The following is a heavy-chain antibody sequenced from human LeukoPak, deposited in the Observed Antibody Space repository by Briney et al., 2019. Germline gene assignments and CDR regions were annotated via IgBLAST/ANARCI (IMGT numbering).Heavy chain of an antibody. CDR2: IRYDGTNK. J-gene: IGHJ3*02. Sequence: PGGSLRLSCAASGFTFSSYGMHWVRQAPGEGLEWVAFIRYDGTNKYYTDSVKGRFTISRDNSKKTLNLQMNSLRAEDTAVYYCAKDLGTRSVHDGFDIWGQGTMVTVSS. D-gene: IGHD1-1*01. V-gene: IGHV3-30*02. CDR1: GFTFSSYG. CDR3: AKDLGTRSVHDGFDI.